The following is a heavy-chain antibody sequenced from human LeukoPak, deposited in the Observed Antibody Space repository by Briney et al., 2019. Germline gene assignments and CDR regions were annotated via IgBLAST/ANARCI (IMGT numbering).Heavy chain of an antibody. J-gene: IGHJ4*02. V-gene: IGHV4-38-2*01. CDR2: IYHSGST. Sequence: SETLSLTCAVSGYCISSGYYWGWVRQPPGKGLEWIGSIYHSGSTNYNPSLKSRVTISVDTSENQFSLNLSSVTAADTAVYYCARLPHCSSTRCYTGYYFDNWGQGTLVTVS. CDR1: GYCISSGYY. D-gene: IGHD2-2*02. CDR3: ARLPHCSSTRCYTGYYFDN.